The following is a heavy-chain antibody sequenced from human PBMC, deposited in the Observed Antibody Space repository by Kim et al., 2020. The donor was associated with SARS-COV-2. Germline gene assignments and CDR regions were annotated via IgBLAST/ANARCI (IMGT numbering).Heavy chain of an antibody. Sequence: SVKGRFTISRDNAKNSLYLQMNSLRAEDTAVYYCARMRIAAAGTRWFDPWGQGTLVTVSS. J-gene: IGHJ5*02. CDR3: ARMRIAAAGTRWFDP. V-gene: IGHV3-21*01. D-gene: IGHD6-13*01.